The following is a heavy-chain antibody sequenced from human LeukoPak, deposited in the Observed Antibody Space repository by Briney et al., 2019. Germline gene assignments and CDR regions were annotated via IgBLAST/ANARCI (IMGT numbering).Heavy chain of an antibody. CDR3: ARHSPLGDCSGGSCYGYFDY. CDR2: IYYSGST. J-gene: IGHJ4*02. D-gene: IGHD2-15*01. Sequence: SETLSLTCAVYGGSFSGYYWSWIRQPPGKGLEWIGNIYYSGSTYYNPSLKSRVTMSVDTSKNQFFLKLNSVTAADTAVYYCARHSPLGDCSGGSCYGYFDYWGQGTLVTVSS. V-gene: IGHV4-59*04. CDR1: GGSFSGYY.